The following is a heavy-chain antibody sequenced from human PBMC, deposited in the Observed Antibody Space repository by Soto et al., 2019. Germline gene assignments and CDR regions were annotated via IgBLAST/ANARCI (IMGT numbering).Heavy chain of an antibody. Sequence: EVQLVESGGGLVQPGRSLRLSCAASGFTFDDYAMYWVRQAPGKGLEWVSGISWNSGSIGYADSVKGRFTISRDNAKNSLYLQMNSLRAEDTALYYCAKDIEDIVVVPAAKGYYYYYYMDVWGKGTTVTVSS. V-gene: IGHV3-9*01. CDR2: ISWNSGSI. CDR3: AKDIEDIVVVPAAKGYYYYYYMDV. CDR1: GFTFDDYA. D-gene: IGHD2-2*01. J-gene: IGHJ6*03.